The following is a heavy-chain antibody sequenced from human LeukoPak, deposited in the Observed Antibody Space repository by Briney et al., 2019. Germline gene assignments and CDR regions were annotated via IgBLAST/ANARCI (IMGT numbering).Heavy chain of an antibody. J-gene: IGHJ3*02. CDR2: ISWNSYT. CDR1: GFTFDAYD. CDR3: ARARLSDSGRRDAFDI. D-gene: IGHD5-12*01. Sequence: GGSLRLSCAASGFTFDAYDLNWVRQVPGKGLEWVAGISWNSYTNYGESVKGRFTISRDNAKNSLYLQMDSLRPEDTALYYCARARLSDSGRRDAFDIWGQKTMVTVSS. V-gene: IGHV3-9*01.